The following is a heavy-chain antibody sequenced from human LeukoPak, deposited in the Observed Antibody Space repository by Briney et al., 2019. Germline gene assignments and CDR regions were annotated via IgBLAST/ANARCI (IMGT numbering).Heavy chain of an antibody. CDR1: GGTFSSYA. CDR2: IIPILGTA. J-gene: IGHJ4*02. V-gene: IGHV1-69*01. Sequence: GSSVKVSCKASGGTFSSYAISWVRQAPGQGLEWMGGIIPILGTANYAQKFQGRVTITADESTSTAYMELSSLRSEDTAVYYCARALKNSNYCSSTSCYPYYFDYWGQGTLVTVSS. CDR3: ARALKNSNYCSSTSCYPYYFDY. D-gene: IGHD2-2*01.